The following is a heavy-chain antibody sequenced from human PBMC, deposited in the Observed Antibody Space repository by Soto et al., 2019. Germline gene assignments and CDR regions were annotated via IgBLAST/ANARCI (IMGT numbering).Heavy chain of an antibody. V-gene: IGHV3-23*01. CDR3: AKRGSGSYYHY. CDR2: ISGSGGST. D-gene: IGHD1-26*01. J-gene: IGHJ4*02. Sequence: EVQLLESGGGLVQPGGSLRLSCAASGFTFSSYAMNWVRQAPGKGLEWVSVISGSGGSTYYADSVKGRFTISRDTSKNTLYLQMNRLSGQDTAVNFCAKRGSGSYYHYWGQGTLVTVSS. CDR1: GFTFSSYA.